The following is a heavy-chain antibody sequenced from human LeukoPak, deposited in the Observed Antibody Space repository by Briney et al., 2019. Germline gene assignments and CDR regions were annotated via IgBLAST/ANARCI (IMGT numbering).Heavy chain of an antibody. J-gene: IGHJ4*02. CDR2: ISGGSSTI. Sequence: GGSLRLSCAASGFTFSDYYMSWIRQAPGKGLEWVSYISGGSSTIYYADSLKGRFTVYRDNAKNSLYLLMNSLRAEDTAVYYCARRGSGRHFDFWGQGTLVTVSS. V-gene: IGHV3-11*01. CDR1: GFTFSDYY. D-gene: IGHD2-15*01. CDR3: ARRGSGRHFDF.